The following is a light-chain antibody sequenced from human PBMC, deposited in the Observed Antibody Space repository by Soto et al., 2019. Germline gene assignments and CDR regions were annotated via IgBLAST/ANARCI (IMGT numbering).Light chain of an antibody. CDR2: GAS. J-gene: IGKJ1*01. Sequence: EIVLTQSPGTLSLSPGERATLSCRASQSVSSSYLVWYQQKPGQAPRLLIYGASSRATGIPDRFSASGSGTDFTLTISRLEPEDFAVYYCQQLGTFGQGTKVEIK. V-gene: IGKV3-20*01. CDR1: QSVSSSY. CDR3: QQLGT.